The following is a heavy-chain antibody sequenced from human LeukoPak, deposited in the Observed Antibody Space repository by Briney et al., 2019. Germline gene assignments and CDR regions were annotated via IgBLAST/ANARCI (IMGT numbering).Heavy chain of an antibody. CDR2: IYPGDSDT. D-gene: IGHD6-13*01. Sequence: GESLKISSKGSGYSFTSYWIGWVRQMPGKGLEWMGIIYPGDSDTRYSPSFQGQVTISADKSISTAYLQWSSLKASDTAMYYCARPRYSSCWDPAFDYWGQGTLVTVSS. J-gene: IGHJ4*02. CDR1: GYSFTSYW. CDR3: ARPRYSSCWDPAFDY. V-gene: IGHV5-51*01.